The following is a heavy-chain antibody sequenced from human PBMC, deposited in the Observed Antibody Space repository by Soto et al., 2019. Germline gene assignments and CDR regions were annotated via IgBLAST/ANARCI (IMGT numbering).Heavy chain of an antibody. CDR2: IDPSGGDT. CDR1: GYTFNRHY. J-gene: IGHJ4*02. V-gene: IGHV1-46*02. D-gene: IGHD3-22*01. Sequence: QVQLVQSGAEVRKPGASVKVSCKASGYTFNRHYIQWVRQAPGQGLEWMGMIDPSGGDTNYAKKFQGRVTLTSDTYTSTVYMELTSVRSEDTAVYYCAKRRGVGLTRSSFDYWGPVTLVIVSS. CDR3: AKRRGVGLTRSSFDY.